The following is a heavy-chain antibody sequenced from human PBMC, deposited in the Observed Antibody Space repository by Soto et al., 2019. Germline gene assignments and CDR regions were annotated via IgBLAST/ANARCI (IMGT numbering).Heavy chain of an antibody. Sequence: QVQLLQSGAEVKKPGSSVKVSCKASGGTFGSYAISWVRQAPGQGLEWMGGIIPIPGTANYDQKFQGRVTIAADESTSTAYMELSSLRSEDTAVYYCARSQGSSTSLEIYYYYYYGMDVWGQGTTVTVAS. CDR3: ARSQGSSTSLEIYYYYYYGMDV. D-gene: IGHD2-2*01. CDR2: IIPIPGTA. J-gene: IGHJ6*02. CDR1: GGTFGSYA. V-gene: IGHV1-69*01.